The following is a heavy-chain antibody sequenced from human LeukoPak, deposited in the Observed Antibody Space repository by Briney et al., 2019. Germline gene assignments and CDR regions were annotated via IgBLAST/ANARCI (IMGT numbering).Heavy chain of an antibody. D-gene: IGHD1-26*01. J-gene: IGHJ4*02. V-gene: IGHV1-46*01. Sequence: ASVKVSCKASGYTFTSYHMHWVRQAPGQALEWMGIINPTGGSTSYVQKFQPRVTMTRDTSTRTVYVELSSLRSEDTAVYYCARGPRLSSGSYYGYWGQGTLVTVSS. CDR3: ARGPRLSSGSYYGY. CDR1: GYTFTSYH. CDR2: INPTGGST.